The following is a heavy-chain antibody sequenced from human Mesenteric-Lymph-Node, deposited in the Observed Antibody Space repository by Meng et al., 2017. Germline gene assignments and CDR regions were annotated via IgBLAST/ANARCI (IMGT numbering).Heavy chain of an antibody. V-gene: IGHV3-21*01. CDR2: ISSSSNYI. J-gene: IGHJ4*02. D-gene: IGHD5-18*01. CDR1: GFTFSSYT. CDR3: ARDTPGLLFDY. Sequence: EVQLVESGGGLVKPGGSLRLSCAASGFTFSSYTMNWVRQAPGKGLEWVSSISSSSNYIYSADSVKGRFTISRDNAKNSLYLQMNSLRAEDTAVYYCARDTPGLLFDYWGQGTLVTVSS.